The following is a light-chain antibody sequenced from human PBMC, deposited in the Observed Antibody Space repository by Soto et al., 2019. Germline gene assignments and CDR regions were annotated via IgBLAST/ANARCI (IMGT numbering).Light chain of an antibody. CDR3: QKYKSAPYT. CDR1: QGISSS. CDR2: DAS. V-gene: IGKV1-27*01. J-gene: IGKJ3*01. Sequence: DIQMTQSPSSLSTSIGDRVTITCRASQGISSSLAWYQQKPGKVPSLLIYDASTLQSGVPSRFSGSGSGINFTLTISSLQPEDVATYYCQKYKSAPYTFGPGTKVDIK.